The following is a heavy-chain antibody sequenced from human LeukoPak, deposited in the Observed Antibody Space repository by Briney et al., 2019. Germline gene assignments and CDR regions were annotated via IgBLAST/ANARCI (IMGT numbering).Heavy chain of an antibody. V-gene: IGHV3-23*01. CDR3: AGWRGSASGSFSGPLDY. Sequence: GGSLRLSCVGSGFTFRSHAMSWVRQAPEKGLEFVSGIYENGGTTYYADSVKGRFTISRDNSKNTLYLEMNSLRAEDTALYYCAGWRGSASGSFSGPLDYWGQGTLVTVSS. CDR1: GFTFRSHA. CDR2: IYENGGTT. J-gene: IGHJ4*02. D-gene: IGHD3-10*01.